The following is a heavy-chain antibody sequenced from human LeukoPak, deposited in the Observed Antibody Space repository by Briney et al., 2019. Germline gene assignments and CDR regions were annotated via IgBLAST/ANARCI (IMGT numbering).Heavy chain of an antibody. CDR3: ASSITMIVVAAGGY. V-gene: IGHV4-39*07. Sequence: SETLSLTCTVSGGSISSSSYYWGWIRQPPGKGLEWIGSIYYSGSTYYNPSLKSRVTISVDTSKNQFSLKLSSVTAADTVVYYCASSITMIVVAAGGYWGQGTLVTVSS. CDR1: GGSISSSSYY. J-gene: IGHJ4*02. CDR2: IYYSGST. D-gene: IGHD3-22*01.